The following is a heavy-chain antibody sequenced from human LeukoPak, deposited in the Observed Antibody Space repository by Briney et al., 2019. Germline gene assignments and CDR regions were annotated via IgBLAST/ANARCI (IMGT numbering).Heavy chain of an antibody. CDR1: GGSISSSSYY. CDR3: ARGIQLWLSNWFDP. D-gene: IGHD5-18*01. V-gene: IGHV4-39*01. Sequence: PSETLSLTCTVSGGSISSSSYYWGWIRQPPGKGLEWIGSIHYSGSTYYNPSLKSRVTISVDTSKNQFSLKLSSVTAADTAVYYCARGIQLWLSNWFDPWGQGTLVTVSS. J-gene: IGHJ5*02. CDR2: IHYSGST.